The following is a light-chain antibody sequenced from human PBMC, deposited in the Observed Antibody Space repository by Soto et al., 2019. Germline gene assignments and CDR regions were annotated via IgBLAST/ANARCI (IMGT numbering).Light chain of an antibody. Sequence: DIQMTQSPSTVSAYAGDRVTITGRASQSISSWLAWYQQKPGKAPKLLIYDASSLESGVPSRFSGSGSGTEFTLTISSLQPDDIATYYCQQYKSYSTFGQGTKVDIK. CDR3: QQYKSYST. J-gene: IGKJ1*01. CDR2: DAS. V-gene: IGKV1-5*01. CDR1: QSISSW.